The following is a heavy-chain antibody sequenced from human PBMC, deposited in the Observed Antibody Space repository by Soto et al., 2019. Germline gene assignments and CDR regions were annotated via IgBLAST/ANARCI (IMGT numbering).Heavy chain of an antibody. CDR2: IKSKAVGETI. CDR3: GDLDGSYFGMEV. Sequence: EVQLVASGGGLVKPGGSLRLSCGASKVTAWMSWVRQAPGKGLEWVGRIKSKAVGETIDYAAPVQGRFTISRDDSKDMVYLEMNSLKSEDTAVYSCGDLDGSYFGMEVWGQGPTVIVSS. D-gene: IGHD3-10*01. J-gene: IGHJ6*02. CDR1: KVTAW. V-gene: IGHV3-15*01.